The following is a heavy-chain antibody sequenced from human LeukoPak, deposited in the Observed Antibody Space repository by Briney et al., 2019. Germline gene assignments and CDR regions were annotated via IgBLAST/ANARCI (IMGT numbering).Heavy chain of an antibody. D-gene: IGHD3-9*01. CDR3: AKAEGYDVLTGLDY. CDR2: IGASGGST. Sequence: GGSLRLSCATSGFTFSSYAMSWVRQAPGKGLEWVSGIGASGGSTYYADSVKGRFTISRDNSKNTLYLQMNSLRTEDTAVYYCAKAEGYDVLTGLDYWGQGTLVIVSS. CDR1: GFTFSSYA. V-gene: IGHV3-23*01. J-gene: IGHJ4*02.